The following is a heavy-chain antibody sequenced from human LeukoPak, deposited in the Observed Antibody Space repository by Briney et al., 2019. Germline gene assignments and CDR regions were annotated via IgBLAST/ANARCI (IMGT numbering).Heavy chain of an antibody. CDR2: ISGSGGGSDSST. J-gene: IGHJ4*02. D-gene: IGHD3-22*01. CDR3: VKEEASSYYYFDY. Sequence: GGSLRLSCAASGFTFSSCAMNWVRQAPGKGLEWVSAISGSGGGSDSSTHYAESVKGRFTISRDNSKNTVDLQMNSLRAEDTAVYYCVKEEASSYYYFDYWGQGTLVTVSS. V-gene: IGHV3-23*01. CDR1: GFTFSSCA.